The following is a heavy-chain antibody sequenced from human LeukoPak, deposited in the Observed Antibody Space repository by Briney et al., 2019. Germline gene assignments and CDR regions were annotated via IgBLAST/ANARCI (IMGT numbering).Heavy chain of an antibody. J-gene: IGHJ6*03. V-gene: IGHV3-30*02. CDR3: ARASSSPEGYYYYYYYMDV. D-gene: IGHD6-13*01. CDR2: IRYDGSNK. CDR1: GFTFSSYG. Sequence: PGGSLRLSCAASGFTFSSYGMHWVRQAPGKGLEWVAFIRYDGSNKYYADSVKGRFTISRDNSKNTLYLQMNSLRAEDTAVYYCARASSSPEGYYYYYYYMDVWGKGTTVTVSS.